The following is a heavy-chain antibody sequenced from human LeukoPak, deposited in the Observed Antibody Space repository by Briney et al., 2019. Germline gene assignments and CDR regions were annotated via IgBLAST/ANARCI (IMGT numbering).Heavy chain of an antibody. D-gene: IGHD5-24*01. Sequence: QPGGSLRLSCAASGFTFSSYAMHWVRQAPGKGLEWVAVISYDGSNKYYADSVKGRFTISRDNSKNTLYLQMNSLRAEDTAVYYCARDRQRWLLEGAAGFDIWGQGTMVTVSS. CDR3: ARDRQRWLLEGAAGFDI. V-gene: IGHV3-30-3*01. CDR2: ISYDGSNK. J-gene: IGHJ3*02. CDR1: GFTFSSYA.